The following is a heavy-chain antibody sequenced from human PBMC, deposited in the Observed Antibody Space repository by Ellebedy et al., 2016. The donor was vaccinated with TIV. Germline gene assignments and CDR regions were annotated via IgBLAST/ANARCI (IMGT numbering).Heavy chain of an antibody. Sequence: GESLKISCAASGFTFSSYAMDWVRQAPGKGLEWVSVISGSGGNTYYADSVKGRFTISRDNSKNTLYFQMNSLRAEDTAVYYCAKSHDSSGYHYVGAFDIWGQGTMVTVSS. J-gene: IGHJ3*02. CDR2: ISGSGGNT. D-gene: IGHD3-22*01. V-gene: IGHV3-23*01. CDR3: AKSHDSSGYHYVGAFDI. CDR1: GFTFSSYA.